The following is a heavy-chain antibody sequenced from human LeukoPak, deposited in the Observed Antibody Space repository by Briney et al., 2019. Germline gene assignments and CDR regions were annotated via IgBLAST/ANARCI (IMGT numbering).Heavy chain of an antibody. CDR2: IYYSGST. J-gene: IGHJ5*02. CDR1: GGSISSSSYY. D-gene: IGHD2-8*01. V-gene: IGHV4-39*01. CDR3: ASNVGNCTNGVCYEDWFDP. Sequence: SETLSLTCTVSGGSISSSSYYWGWIRQPPGKGLEWIGSIYYSGSTYYNPSLKSRVTISVDTSKNQFSLKLSSVTAADTAVYYCASNVGNCTNGVCYEDWFDPWGQGTLVTVSS.